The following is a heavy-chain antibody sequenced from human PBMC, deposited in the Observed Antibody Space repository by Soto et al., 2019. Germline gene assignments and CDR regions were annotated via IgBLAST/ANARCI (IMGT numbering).Heavy chain of an antibody. CDR2: INPNSGGT. V-gene: IGHV1-2*02. D-gene: IGHD5-12*01. CDR3: ARSYSGYDFDYYYYGMDV. CDR1: GYTFTGYY. Sequence: ASVKVSCKASGYTFTGYYMHWVRQAPGQGLEWMGWINPNSGGTNYAQKFQGRVTMTRNTSISTAYMELSSLRSEDTAVYYCARSYSGYDFDYYYYGMDVWGQGTTVTVSS. J-gene: IGHJ6*02.